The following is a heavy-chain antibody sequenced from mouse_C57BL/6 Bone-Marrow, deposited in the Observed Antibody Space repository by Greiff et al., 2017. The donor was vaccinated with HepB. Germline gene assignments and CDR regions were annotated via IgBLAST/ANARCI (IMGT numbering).Heavy chain of an antibody. D-gene: IGHD3-3*01. V-gene: IGHV14-4*01. CDR3: TTWGFLREGFFDY. CDR1: GFNIKDDY. CDR2: IDPENGDN. J-gene: IGHJ2*01. Sequence: EVQLQQSGAELVRPGASVKLSCTASGFNIKDDYMHWVKQRPEQGLEWMGWIDPENGDNEYASKFQGKGTITADTSSKTAYLQLSSLTSEDTAVYYCTTWGFLREGFFDYWGQGTTLTVSS.